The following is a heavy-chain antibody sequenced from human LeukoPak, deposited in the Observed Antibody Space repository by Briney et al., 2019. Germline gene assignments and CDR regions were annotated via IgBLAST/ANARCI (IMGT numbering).Heavy chain of an antibody. CDR2: IGGSGGST. CDR3: AKSPIRGVVTN. V-gene: IGHV3-23*01. J-gene: IGHJ4*02. CDR1: GFTFSSYA. Sequence: PGGSLRLSCAASGFTFSSYATSWVRQAPGKGLEWVSAIGGSGGSTYCADSVKGRFTISRDNSKNTLYLQMNSLRAEDTTVYYCAKSPIRGVVTNWGQGTLVTVSS. D-gene: IGHD3-10*01.